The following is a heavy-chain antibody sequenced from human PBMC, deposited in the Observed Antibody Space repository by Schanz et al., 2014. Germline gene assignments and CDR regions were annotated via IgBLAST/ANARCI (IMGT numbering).Heavy chain of an antibody. CDR2: ISPYNGNT. Sequence: QVQLVQSGDEVKKPGASVKVSCKTSGYTFSDYGITWVRQAPGQGLEWMGWISPYNGNTNYAQKVQGRVTMTTDTSTSTSYMELTSLRFDDTAVYYCARQPGRITVSGVVSNWFDPWGQGTLVTVSS. V-gene: IGHV1-18*01. CDR3: ARQPGRITVSGVVSNWFDP. D-gene: IGHD3-3*01. J-gene: IGHJ5*02. CDR1: GYTFSDYG.